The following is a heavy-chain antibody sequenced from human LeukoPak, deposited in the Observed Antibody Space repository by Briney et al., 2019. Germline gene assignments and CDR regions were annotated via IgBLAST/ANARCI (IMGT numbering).Heavy chain of an antibody. CDR1: GYTFTSDG. Sequence: GASVKVSCKSSGYTFTSDGVSWVRLAPGQGLEWMAWISPYNGNTNYAQKFQGRVTMTTDTSTSTAYMELKSLRSDDTAVYYCATGKANFWSSSWGPFDIWGQGTMVTVSS. CDR2: ISPYNGNT. V-gene: IGHV1-18*01. CDR3: ATGKANFWSSSWGPFDI. D-gene: IGHD3-3*01. J-gene: IGHJ3*02.